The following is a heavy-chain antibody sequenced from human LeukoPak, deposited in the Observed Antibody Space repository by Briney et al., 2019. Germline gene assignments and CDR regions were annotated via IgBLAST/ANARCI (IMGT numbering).Heavy chain of an antibody. J-gene: IGHJ5*02. CDR3: AREAQYCSGGSCYSIPDNWFDP. CDR2: ISYDGSNK. D-gene: IGHD2-15*01. V-gene: IGHV3-30-3*01. CDR1: GFAFSSYA. Sequence: GGSLRLSCAASGFAFSSYAMHWVRQAPGKGLEWVAVISYDGSNKYYADSVKGRFTISRDNSKNTLYLQMNSLRAEDTAVYYCAREAQYCSGGSCYSIPDNWFDPWGQGTLVTVSS.